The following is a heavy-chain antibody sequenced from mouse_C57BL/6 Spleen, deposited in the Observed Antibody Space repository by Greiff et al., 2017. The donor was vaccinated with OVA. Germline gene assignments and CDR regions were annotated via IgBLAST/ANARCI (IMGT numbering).Heavy chain of an antibody. V-gene: IGHV1-78*01. CDR2: IYPRDGST. CDR3: SRLEGLRGDYYAMDY. CDR1: GYTFTDHT. J-gene: IGHJ4*01. D-gene: IGHD3-3*01. Sequence: VQLQQSDAELVKPGASVKISCKVSGYTFTDHTIHWMKQRPEQGLEWIGYIYPRDGSTKYNEKFKGKATLTADKSSSTAYMQLNSLTSEDSAVYFCSRLEGLRGDYYAMDYWGQGTSVTVSS.